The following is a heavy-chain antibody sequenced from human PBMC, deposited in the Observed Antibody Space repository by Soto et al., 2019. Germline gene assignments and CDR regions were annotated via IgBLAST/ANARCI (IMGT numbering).Heavy chain of an antibody. CDR2: ISSSSSYI. CDR1: GFTFSSYS. J-gene: IGHJ6*03. CDR3: ARGTAVAGPQYYYYYYYYMDV. D-gene: IGHD6-19*01. Sequence: PGGSLRLSCAASGFTFSSYSMNWVRQAPGKGLEWVSSISSSSSYIYYADSVKGRFTISRDNAKNSLYLQMNSLRAEDTAVYYCARGTAVAGPQYYYYYYYYMDVWGKGTTVTVSS. V-gene: IGHV3-21*01.